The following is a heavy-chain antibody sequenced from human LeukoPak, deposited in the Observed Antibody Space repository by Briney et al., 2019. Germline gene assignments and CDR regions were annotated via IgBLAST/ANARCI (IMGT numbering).Heavy chain of an antibody. CDR3: TTELDIRPNHY. V-gene: IGHV3-30*04. J-gene: IGHJ4*02. Sequence: GGSLRLSCAASGFTFSSYAMHWVRQAPGKGLEWVAVISYDGSNKYYADSVKGRFTISRDHSKSTSYLQMNSLKSEGTAVYYCTTELDIRPNHYWGQGTLVTVSS. CDR1: GFTFSSYA. CDR2: ISYDGSNK. D-gene: IGHD3-22*01.